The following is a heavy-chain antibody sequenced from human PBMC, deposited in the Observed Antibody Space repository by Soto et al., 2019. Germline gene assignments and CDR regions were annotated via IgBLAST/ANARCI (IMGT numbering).Heavy chain of an antibody. J-gene: IGHJ4*02. Sequence: QITLKESGPTLVKPTQTLTLTCTISGFSLSTAGVGVGWIRQPPGKALEWLALICWDDDKVYSPSLKSRLTITTDTSKNQVVLSMTNMDPVDTATYYCAHRIPATGAFASWGQGTLVTVSS. V-gene: IGHV2-5*02. D-gene: IGHD6-13*01. CDR3: AHRIPATGAFAS. CDR1: GFSLSTAGVG. CDR2: ICWDDDK.